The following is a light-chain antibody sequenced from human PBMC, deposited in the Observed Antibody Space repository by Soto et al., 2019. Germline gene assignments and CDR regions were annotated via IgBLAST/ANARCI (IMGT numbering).Light chain of an antibody. J-gene: IGKJ1*01. V-gene: IGKV3-20*01. Sequence: EIVLTQSPGTLSLSPGERATLSCRASQSVSSYYLAWYQQKPGQAPRLLIYAASSRATGIPDRFSGGGSGTDFTLTISRLEPEDVATYYCQKYNSPPRTFGQGTKVEV. CDR3: QKYNSPPRT. CDR2: AAS. CDR1: QSVSSYY.